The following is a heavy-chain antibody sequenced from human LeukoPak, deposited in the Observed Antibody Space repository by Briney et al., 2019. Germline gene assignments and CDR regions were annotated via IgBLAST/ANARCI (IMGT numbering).Heavy chain of an antibody. V-gene: IGHV3-15*01. D-gene: IGHD3-22*01. CDR2: IKSKAYGGTT. CDR1: GFAVSNNY. Sequence: GGSLRLSCAASGFAVSNNYMSWVRQAPGKGLEWVGRIKSKAYGGTTDYAAPVKGRFTISRDDSKNTVYLQMNSLKTENTAVYYCTTVELSGYYDSSGYYYFDYWGQGTLVTVSS. J-gene: IGHJ4*02. CDR3: TTVELSGYYDSSGYYYFDY.